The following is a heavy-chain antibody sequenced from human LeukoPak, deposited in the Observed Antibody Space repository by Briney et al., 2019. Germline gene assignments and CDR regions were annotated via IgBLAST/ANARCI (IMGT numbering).Heavy chain of an antibody. V-gene: IGHV3-21*01. CDR1: GFTFSSYS. CDR3: AIPPLSGTGSSRPLAEMDV. J-gene: IGHJ6*02. D-gene: IGHD3-10*01. CDR2: ISSSSSYM. Sequence: GGSLRLSCAASGFTFSSYSMNWVRQAPGKGLEWVSSISSSSSYMYYADSVKGRFTVSRDNAKNSLYLQMNSLRAEDTAVYYCAIPPLSGTGSSRPLAEMDVWGQGTTVTVSS.